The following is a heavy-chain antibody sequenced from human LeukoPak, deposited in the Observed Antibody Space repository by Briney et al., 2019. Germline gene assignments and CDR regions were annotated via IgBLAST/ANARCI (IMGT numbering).Heavy chain of an antibody. Sequence: GGALRLSCAASGLTVSSNHMNWVRQPPGKGLECVSIIYSGGSTYYADSVKGRFTISRDNSKNTLYLQVNSLRAEDTAVYYCAKTYNNGFDPWGQGTLVTVSS. CDR2: IYSGGST. D-gene: IGHD1-14*01. V-gene: IGHV3-53*01. J-gene: IGHJ5*02. CDR1: GLTVSSNH. CDR3: AKTYNNGFDP.